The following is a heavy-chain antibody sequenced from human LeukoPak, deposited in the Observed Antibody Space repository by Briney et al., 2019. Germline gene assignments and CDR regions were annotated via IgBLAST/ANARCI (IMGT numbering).Heavy chain of an antibody. CDR1: GFTFSSYA. D-gene: IGHD6-19*01. Sequence: GGSLRLSCAASGFTFSSYAMSWVRQAPGKGLEWVSPISGSGSSTYFADSVKGRFTISRDNSKNTLYLQMNSLRAEDTAVYYCAKGVAVASPYYFDYWGQGTLVTVSS. CDR3: AKGVAVASPYYFDY. V-gene: IGHV3-23*01. J-gene: IGHJ4*02. CDR2: ISGSGSST.